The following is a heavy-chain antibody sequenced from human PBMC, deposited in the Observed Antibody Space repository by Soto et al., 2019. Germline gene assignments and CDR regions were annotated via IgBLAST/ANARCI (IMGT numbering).Heavy chain of an antibody. CDR2: IGTAGDP. Sequence: PGESLRLSGPASGFTFSSYDMHWVRQATGKGLEWVSAIGTAGDPYYPGSVKGRFTISRENAKNSLYLQMNSLRAGDTAVYYCARGVIGSGWYYFDYWGQGTLVTVSS. D-gene: IGHD6-19*01. CDR3: ARGVIGSGWYYFDY. J-gene: IGHJ4*02. V-gene: IGHV3-13*05. CDR1: GFTFSSYD.